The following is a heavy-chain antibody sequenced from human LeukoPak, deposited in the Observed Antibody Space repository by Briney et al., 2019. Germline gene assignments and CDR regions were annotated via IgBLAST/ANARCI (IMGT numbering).Heavy chain of an antibody. J-gene: IGHJ6*04. D-gene: IGHD3-10*02. V-gene: IGHV3-48*03. Sequence: GGSLRLSCAASGFTISSYEMNWVRQAPGKGLEWVSYISSSGSTIYYADSVKGRFTISRDNTKNSLYLQMNSLRAEDTAVYYCAELGITMIGGVWGKGTTVTISS. CDR3: AELGITMIGGV. CDR2: ISSSGSTI. CDR1: GFTISSYE.